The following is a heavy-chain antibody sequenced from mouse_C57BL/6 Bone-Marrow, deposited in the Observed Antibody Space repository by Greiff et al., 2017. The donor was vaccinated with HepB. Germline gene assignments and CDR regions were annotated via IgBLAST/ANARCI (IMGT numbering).Heavy chain of an antibody. D-gene: IGHD1-1*01. J-gene: IGHJ1*03. CDR1: GFTFSSYA. CDR3: TEITYGYFDV. CDR2: ISSGGDYI. Sequence: EVQGVESGEGLVKPGGSPKLSCAASGFTFSSYAMSWVRQTPEKRLEWVAYISSGGDYIYYADTVKGRFTISRDNARNTLYLQMSSLKSEDTAMYYCTEITYGYFDVWGTGTTVTVSS. V-gene: IGHV5-9-1*02.